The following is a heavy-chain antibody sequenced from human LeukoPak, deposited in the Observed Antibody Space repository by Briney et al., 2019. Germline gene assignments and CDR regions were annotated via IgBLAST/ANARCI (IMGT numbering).Heavy chain of an antibody. J-gene: IGHJ4*02. D-gene: IGHD3-9*01. V-gene: IGHV1-2*02. CDR1: GYTFTSYG. Sequence: GASVKVSCKASGYTFTSYGISWVRQAPGQGLEWMGWINPNSGGTNYAQKFQGRVTMTRDTSISTAYMELSRLRSDDTAVYYCARDPGQYYDILTGYYTPYYFDYWGQGTLVTVSS. CDR3: ARDPGQYYDILTGYYTPYYFDY. CDR2: INPNSGGT.